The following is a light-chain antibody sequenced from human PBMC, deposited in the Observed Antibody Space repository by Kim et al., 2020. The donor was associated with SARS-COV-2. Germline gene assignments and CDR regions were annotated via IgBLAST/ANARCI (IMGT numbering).Light chain of an antibody. V-gene: IGKV1-27*01. Sequence: APGGDRVTITCRENQYIRDYLAWYQQKPGKVPKLLIYAASTLQSGVPSRFSGSGSGTDFTLTISSLQPEDVATYYCQKYNSAPFTFGPGTKVDIK. CDR1: QYIRDY. J-gene: IGKJ3*01. CDR3: QKYNSAPFT. CDR2: AAS.